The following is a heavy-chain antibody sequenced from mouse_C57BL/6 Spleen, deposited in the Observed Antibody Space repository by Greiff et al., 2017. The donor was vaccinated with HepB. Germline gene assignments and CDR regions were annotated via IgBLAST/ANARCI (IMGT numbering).Heavy chain of an antibody. J-gene: IGHJ1*03. CDR2: IDPSDSET. CDR3: ARDYYGSSPRYFDV. V-gene: IGHV1-52*01. D-gene: IGHD1-1*01. CDR1: GYTFTSYW. Sequence: VQLQQSGAELVRPGSSVKLSCKASGYTFTSYWMHWVKQRPIQGLEWIGNIDPSDSETHYNQKFKDKATLTVDKSSSTAYMQLSSLTSEDSAVYYCARDYYGSSPRYFDVWGTGTTVTVSS.